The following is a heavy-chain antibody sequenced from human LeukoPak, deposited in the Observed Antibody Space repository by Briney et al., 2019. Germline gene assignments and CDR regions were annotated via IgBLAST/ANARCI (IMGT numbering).Heavy chain of an antibody. CDR2: ITHTGTT. CDR1: GGTFSGYY. Sequence: SETLSLTCAVYGGTFSGYYWAWIRQFPGKGLEWIGEITHTGTTNYNPSLKSRVVMSIDASKNQFSLKLTSVTAADTALCFCARPFTPMVRGVMRFWGQGTLVAVSS. CDR3: ARPFTPMVRGVMRF. D-gene: IGHD3-10*01. V-gene: IGHV4-34*08. J-gene: IGHJ1*01.